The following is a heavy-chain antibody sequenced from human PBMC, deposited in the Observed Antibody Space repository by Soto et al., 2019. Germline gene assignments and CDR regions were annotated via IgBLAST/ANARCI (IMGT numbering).Heavy chain of an antibody. D-gene: IGHD3-9*01. V-gene: IGHV3-23*01. CDR2: ISGSGGST. CDR3: AKDTYFDWLPYGYFDY. CDR1: GFTFSSYA. J-gene: IGHJ4*02. Sequence: GGSLRLSCAASGFTFSSYAMSWVRQAPGKGLEWVSAISGSGGSTYYADSVKGRFTISRDNSKNTLYLQMNSLRAEDTAVHYCAKDTYFDWLPYGYFDYWGQGTLVTVSS.